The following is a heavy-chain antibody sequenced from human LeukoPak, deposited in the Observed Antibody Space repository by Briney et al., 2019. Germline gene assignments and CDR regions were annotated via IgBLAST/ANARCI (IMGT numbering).Heavy chain of an antibody. CDR2: INYDGSEK. CDR3: ARGGGLTDY. D-gene: IGHD3-16*01. Sequence: GGSLRLSCAASGFLFSSYWMSWVRQAPGKGLEWVANINYDGSEKHFVDSVRGRFTISRDNAKNSLYLQMNSLRVEDMAIYYCARGGGLTDYWGQGTLVTVSS. CDR1: GFLFSSYW. J-gene: IGHJ4*02. V-gene: IGHV3-7*01.